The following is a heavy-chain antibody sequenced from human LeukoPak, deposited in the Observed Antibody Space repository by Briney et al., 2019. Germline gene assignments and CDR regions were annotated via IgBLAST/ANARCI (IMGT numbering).Heavy chain of an antibody. Sequence: ASVKVSCKASGGTFSSYAISWVRQAPGQGLEWMGGIIPIFGTASYAQKFQGRVTITTDESTSTAYMELSSLRSEDTAVYYCARDRGTTFAAFDIWGQGTMVTVSS. CDR2: IIPIFGTA. V-gene: IGHV1-69*05. D-gene: IGHD1-14*01. J-gene: IGHJ3*02. CDR1: GGTFSSYA. CDR3: ARDRGTTFAAFDI.